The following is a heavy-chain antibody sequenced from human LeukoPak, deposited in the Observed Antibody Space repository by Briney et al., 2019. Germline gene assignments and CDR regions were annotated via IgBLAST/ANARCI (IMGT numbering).Heavy chain of an antibody. J-gene: IGHJ6*02. D-gene: IGHD3-3*01. V-gene: IGHV3-13*01. CDR2: IGTAGDT. CDR1: GFILRSYD. Sequence: PGGSLRLSCAASGFILRSYDMHWVRQASGKGLEWVSAIGTAGDTYYPGSVKGRFTISRESAKNSLYLQMNSLRAEDTAVYYCARDRDVTNYYCNGMDVWGQGTTVTVSS. CDR3: ARDRDVTNYYCNGMDV.